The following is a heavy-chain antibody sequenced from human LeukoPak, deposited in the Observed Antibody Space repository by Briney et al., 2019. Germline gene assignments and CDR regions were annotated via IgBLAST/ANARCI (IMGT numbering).Heavy chain of an antibody. V-gene: IGHV3-23*01. J-gene: IGHJ5*02. CDR3: ARRMISAARNWFDP. Sequence: GGSLRLSCVASGFSFSSYAMSWVRQAPGKGLEYVSGINDNGGTTYYAESVKGRFTISRDNSKNTLYLQMNSLRAEDSAVYYCARRMISAARNWFDPWGQGTLVTVSS. CDR1: GFSFSSYA. D-gene: IGHD6-6*01. CDR2: INDNGGTT.